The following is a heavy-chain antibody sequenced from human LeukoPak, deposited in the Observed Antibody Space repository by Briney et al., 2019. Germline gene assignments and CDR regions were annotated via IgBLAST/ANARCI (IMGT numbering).Heavy chain of an antibody. J-gene: IGHJ4*02. V-gene: IGHV4-59*01. CDR2: IYYSGST. CDR1: GGSISSYY. Sequence: SETLSLTCTVSGGSISSYYWSWIRQPPGKGLEWIGYIYYSGSTNYNPSLKSRVTISVDTSKNQFSLKLSSATAADTAVYYCARSGPGGYSSGFDYWGQGTLVTVSS. CDR3: ARSGPGGYSSGFDY. D-gene: IGHD5-18*01.